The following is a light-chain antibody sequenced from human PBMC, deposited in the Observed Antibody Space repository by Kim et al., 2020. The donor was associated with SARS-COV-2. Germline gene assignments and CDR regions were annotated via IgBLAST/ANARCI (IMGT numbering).Light chain of an antibody. CDR3: QSYDSSLSGSYV. CDR1: SSNIGSGYD. Sequence: VTISGTGGSSNIGSGYDVHWYQQLPGPAPKLLIYGNSNRPSGVPDRFSGSKSGTSASLAITGLQAEDEADYYCQSYDSSLSGSYVFGTGTKVTVL. V-gene: IGLV1-40*01. CDR2: GNS. J-gene: IGLJ1*01.